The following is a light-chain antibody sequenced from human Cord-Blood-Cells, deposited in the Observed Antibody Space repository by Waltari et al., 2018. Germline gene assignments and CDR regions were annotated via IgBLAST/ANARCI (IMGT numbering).Light chain of an antibody. Sequence: QSALTQPRSVSGSPGQSVTISCTGTSRDVGGYNYVSLYQPHPGKAPKLMIYHVSKRPSGVPDRFSGSKSDNTDSLTISVIQAEDEADYHCCSYAGSYTVVFGGGTKLTVL. CDR3: CSYAGSYTVV. CDR1: SRDVGGYNY. V-gene: IGLV2-11*01. CDR2: HVS. J-gene: IGLJ2*01.